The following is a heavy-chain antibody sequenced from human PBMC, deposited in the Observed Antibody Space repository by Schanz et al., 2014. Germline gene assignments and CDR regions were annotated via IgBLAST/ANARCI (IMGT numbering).Heavy chain of an antibody. J-gene: IGHJ5*02. Sequence: QVQLQESGPGLVRPSETLSLTCSVSGGSISSYYWTWIRQPPGKGLEWIGYIYYSGSTNYNPSLRSRVTILVDTSKNQFSLKLYSVTAADTAVYYCARTLVNGSRKWFVPWGPGTQVTVSS. CDR2: IYYSGST. D-gene: IGHD3-10*01. V-gene: IGHV4-59*01. CDR1: GGSISSYY. CDR3: ARTLVNGSRKWFVP.